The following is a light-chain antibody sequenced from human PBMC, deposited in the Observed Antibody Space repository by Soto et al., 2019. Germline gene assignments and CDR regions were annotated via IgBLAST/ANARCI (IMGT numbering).Light chain of an antibody. V-gene: IGKV3-15*01. CDR3: QQYNSWPIT. J-gene: IGKJ5*01. CDR1: QSVSSN. Sequence: EILMTQSPATLSVSPGERATLSCRASQSVSSNLAWYQQKPGQAPRLLIHGAFTRATGIPARFSGSGSGTEFTLSISSLQSEDFAVYYCQQYNSWPITFGQGTRLEIK. CDR2: GAF.